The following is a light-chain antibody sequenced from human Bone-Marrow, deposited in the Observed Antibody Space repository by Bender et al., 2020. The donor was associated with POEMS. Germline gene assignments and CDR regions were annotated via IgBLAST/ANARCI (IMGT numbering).Light chain of an antibody. CDR2: EVT. CDR1: NNDVGGHKY. Sequence: QSVLSQPASVSGSPGQSITISCTGTNNDVGGHKYVSWWQQHPDNAPKLLIYEVTNRPSGVSDRFSGSRSGNTASLTISGLLPDDEADYYCSSYTTITTLVVFGGGTRLTVL. V-gene: IGLV2-14*01. CDR3: SSYTTITTLVV. J-gene: IGLJ2*01.